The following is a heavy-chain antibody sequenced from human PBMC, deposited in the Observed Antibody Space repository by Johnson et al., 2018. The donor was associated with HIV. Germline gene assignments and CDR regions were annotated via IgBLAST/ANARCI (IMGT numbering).Heavy chain of an antibody. Sequence: QVQLVESGGGVVQPGRSLRLSCAASGFTFTTYAMHWVRQSPGKGLEWVAVISYDGSNNYYADSVKGRFTISRDNSKNTLSLQVNSLRAEDTAVYYCAKPPSMGADAFDIWGQGTGVTVSS. D-gene: IGHD3-16*01. CDR1: GFTFTTYA. CDR2: ISYDGSNN. J-gene: IGHJ3*02. CDR3: AKPPSMGADAFDI. V-gene: IGHV3-30*18.